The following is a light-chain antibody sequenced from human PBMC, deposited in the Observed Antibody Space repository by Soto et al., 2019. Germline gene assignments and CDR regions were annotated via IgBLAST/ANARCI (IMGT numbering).Light chain of an antibody. CDR2: GAS. V-gene: IGKV3-15*01. J-gene: IGKJ5*01. CDR1: QSVSNN. CDR3: QQYNKWPPFT. Sequence: EIVLTHSPVTLSGSPAERRGLXVRASQSVSNNLAWYQQKPGQAPRLLIYGASTRATGIPARFSGSGSGTEFSLTINSLQSEDFAVYYCQQYNKWPPFTFGQGTRLEI.